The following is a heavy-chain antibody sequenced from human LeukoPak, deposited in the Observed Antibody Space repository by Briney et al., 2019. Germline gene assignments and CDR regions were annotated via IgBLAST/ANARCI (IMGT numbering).Heavy chain of an antibody. Sequence: GGSLRLSCAASGFTFSSYSMNWVRQAPGKGLEWVSYISSSSSIIYYADSVKGRFTISRDNAKNSLYLQMNSLRAEDTAVYYCAKDRLSAIFGVVIMLDAFDIWGQGTMVTVS. V-gene: IGHV3-48*04. CDR2: ISSSSSII. CDR3: AKDRLSAIFGVVIMLDAFDI. CDR1: GFTFSSYS. J-gene: IGHJ3*02. D-gene: IGHD3-3*01.